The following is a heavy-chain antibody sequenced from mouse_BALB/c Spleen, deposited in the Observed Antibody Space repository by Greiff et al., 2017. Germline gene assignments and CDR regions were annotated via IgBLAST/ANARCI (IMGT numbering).Heavy chain of an antibody. CDR2: IDPANGNT. CDR1: GFNIKDTY. D-gene: IGHD2-4*01. V-gene: IGHV14-3*02. CDR3: ARWVYDYDGDFDY. Sequence: VQLQQSGAELVKPGASVKLSCTASGFNIKDTYMHWVKQRPEQGLEWIGRIDPANGNTKYDPKFQGKATITADTSSNTAYLQLSSLTSEDTAVYYGARWVYDYDGDFDYWGQGTTLTVSA. J-gene: IGHJ2*01.